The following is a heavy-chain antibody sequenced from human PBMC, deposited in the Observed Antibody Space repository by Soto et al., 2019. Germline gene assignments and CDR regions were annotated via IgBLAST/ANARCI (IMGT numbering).Heavy chain of an antibody. CDR3: ATAVKVTYCYFGMEV. CDR2: VSGYNGNT. Sequence: QVQLVQSGGEVKKPGASVKVSCKASGYTFTTSGVSSVRHAPGQGLEWMGWVSGYNGNTKYEEKFQDRVTMTTDTETRKPYLELRSLITYDGAVSYCATAVKVTYCYFGMEVWGQGTAVIVSS. CDR1: GYTFTTSG. V-gene: IGHV1-18*01. J-gene: IGHJ6*02.